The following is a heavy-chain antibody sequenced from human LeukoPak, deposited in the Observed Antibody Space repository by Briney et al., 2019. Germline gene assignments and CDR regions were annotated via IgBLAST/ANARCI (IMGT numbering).Heavy chain of an antibody. CDR1: GLTFSDYS. V-gene: IGHV3-21*01. CDR2: ISSGSKYI. J-gene: IGHJ4*02. CDR3: ARDPNSGYSYSDY. D-gene: IGHD5-18*01. Sequence: GGSLRLSCAASGLTFSDYSMNWVRQAPGKGLEWVSSISSGSKYIYNADSVKGRFTISRDNAKNSLYLQMNSLRAEDTAVYYCARDPNSGYSYSDYWGQGTLVTVSS.